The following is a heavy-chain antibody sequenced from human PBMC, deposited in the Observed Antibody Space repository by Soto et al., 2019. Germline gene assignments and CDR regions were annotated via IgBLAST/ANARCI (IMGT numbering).Heavy chain of an antibody. CDR1: GYTSADFG. D-gene: IGHD2-2*01. CDR3: VRDQKYFRVNGNWFDS. V-gene: IGHV1-18*04. J-gene: IGHJ5*01. CDR2: VSGNNGAS. Sequence: QVQLMQSGTEVKKPGASVTVSCKASGYTSADFGISWVRQAPGQGLEWMGWVSGNNGASNPAPTAQGRITMTLDTSTGVSYMALRSLRSDDTAIYYCVRDQKYFRVNGNWFDSWGQGTLVSVSS.